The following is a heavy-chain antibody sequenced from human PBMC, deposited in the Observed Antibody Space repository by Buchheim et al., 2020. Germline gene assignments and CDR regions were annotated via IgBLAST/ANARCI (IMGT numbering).Heavy chain of an antibody. V-gene: IGHV4-59*01. CDR3: ASIVGATQYFDY. D-gene: IGHD1-26*01. Sequence: QVQLQESGPGLVKPSETLSLTCTVSGGSISSYYWSWIRQPPGKGLEWIGYIYYSGSTNYNPSLTSRVTISVDTSKNQFSLKLSSVTAADTAVYYCASIVGATQYFDYWGQGTL. CDR2: IYYSGST. CDR1: GGSISSYY. J-gene: IGHJ4*02.